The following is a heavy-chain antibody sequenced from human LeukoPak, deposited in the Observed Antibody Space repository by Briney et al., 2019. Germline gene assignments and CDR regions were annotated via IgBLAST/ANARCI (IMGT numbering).Heavy chain of an antibody. CDR2: INHSGST. V-gene: IGHV4-39*07. J-gene: IGHJ4*02. CDR3: ARAGSYYYPHDY. Sequence: PSETLSLTCTVSGGSIYSRSNYWAWIRQPPGKGLEWIGEINHSGSTNYNPSLKSRVTISVDTSKNQFSLKLSSVTAADTAVYYCARAGSYYYPHDYWGQGTLVTVSS. D-gene: IGHD1-26*01. CDR1: GGSIYSRSNY.